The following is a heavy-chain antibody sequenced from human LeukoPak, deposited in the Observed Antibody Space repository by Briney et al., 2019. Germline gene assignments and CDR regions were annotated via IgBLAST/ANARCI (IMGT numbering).Heavy chain of an antibody. CDR1: DYSISSGYY. D-gene: IGHD6-19*01. CDR3: ARQKDSTGWTWYFDL. Sequence: SETLSLTCTVSDYSISSGYYWDWIRQPPGKGLEWIGSIYHSGSTYYNPSLKSRVTISVDTSENQLSLKLSSVTAADTAVYYCARQKDSTGWTWYFDLWGRGTLVTVSS. J-gene: IGHJ2*01. V-gene: IGHV4-38-2*02. CDR2: IYHSGST.